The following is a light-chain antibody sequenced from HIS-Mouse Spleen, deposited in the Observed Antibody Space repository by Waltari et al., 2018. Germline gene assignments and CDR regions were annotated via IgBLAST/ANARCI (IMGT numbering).Light chain of an antibody. CDR2: DVS. J-gene: IGLJ3*02. CDR3: CSYAGSYNWV. CDR1: SSDVRGYNY. V-gene: IGLV2-11*01. Sequence: QSALTQPPSVSGSPGQSVTISCTGTSSDVRGYNYVSWYQHHPVKAPKLMIYDVSKRPSGVPDRFSGSKSGNTASLTISGLQAEDEADYYCCSYAGSYNWVFGGGTKLTVL.